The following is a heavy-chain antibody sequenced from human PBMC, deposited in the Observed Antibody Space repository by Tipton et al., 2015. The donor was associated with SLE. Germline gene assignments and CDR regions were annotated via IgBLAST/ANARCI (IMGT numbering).Heavy chain of an antibody. CDR1: GDSISGSY. CDR2: IYYSGST. D-gene: IGHD1-14*01. J-gene: IGHJ6*03. CDR3: AREPSGTKGYYYMDV. V-gene: IGHV4-59*01. Sequence: TLSLTCSVSGDSISGSYWSWIRQPPGKGLEWIGYIYYSGSTNYNPSLKSRVTISVDTSKNQFSLKLSSVTAADTAVYYCAREPSGTKGYYYMDVWGKGTTVTVSS.